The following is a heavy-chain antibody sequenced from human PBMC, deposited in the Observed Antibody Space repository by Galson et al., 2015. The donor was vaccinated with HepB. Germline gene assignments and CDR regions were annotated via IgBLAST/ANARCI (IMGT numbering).Heavy chain of an antibody. V-gene: IGHV1-2*04. CDR1: GYTFTGYY. J-gene: IGHJ4*02. Sequence: SVKVSCKASGYTFTGYYMHWVRQAPGQGLEWMGWINPNSGGTNYAQKFQGWVTMTWDTSISTAYMELSRLRSDDTAVYYCARGGRPHIVVVTATNLIDYWGQGALVTVSS. D-gene: IGHD2-21*02. CDR2: INPNSGGT. CDR3: ARGGRPHIVVVTATNLIDY.